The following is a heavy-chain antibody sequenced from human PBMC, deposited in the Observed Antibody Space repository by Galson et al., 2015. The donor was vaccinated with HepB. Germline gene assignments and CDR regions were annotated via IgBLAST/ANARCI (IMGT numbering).Heavy chain of an antibody. J-gene: IGHJ4*02. CDR2: ISSDGSNK. V-gene: IGHV3-30*04. D-gene: IGHD4-17*01. CDR3: TTEPTVTASRGWGSDY. Sequence: SLRLSCAASGLTFSSYPMHWVRQAPGKGLEWVALISSDGSNKFYAESVEGRFSLSRDNSKNTLYLEMNSLRPEDAAVYHCTTEPTVTASRGWGSDYWGQGTLLTVSS. CDR1: GLTFSSYP.